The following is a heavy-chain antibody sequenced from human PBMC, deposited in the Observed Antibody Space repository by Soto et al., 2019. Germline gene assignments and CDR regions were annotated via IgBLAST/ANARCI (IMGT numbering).Heavy chain of an antibody. D-gene: IGHD2-15*01. CDR2: IKQDGSEK. J-gene: IGHJ4*01. Sequence: PGGSLRLSCAASGFTFSNYWMSWVRQAPGKGLEWVANIKQDGSEKYYADSVKGRFTISRDNAKNSLYLQMNSLRAEDTAVYYCARYCSGGSCFDYWGQGTLVTVSS. V-gene: IGHV3-7*03. CDR3: ARYCSGGSCFDY. CDR1: GFTFSNYW.